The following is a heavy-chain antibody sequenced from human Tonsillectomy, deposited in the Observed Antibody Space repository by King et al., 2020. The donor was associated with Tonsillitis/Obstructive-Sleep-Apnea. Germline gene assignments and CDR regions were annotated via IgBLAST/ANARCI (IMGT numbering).Heavy chain of an antibody. J-gene: IGHJ6*03. D-gene: IGHD3-9*01. V-gene: IGHV4-59*08. Sequence: VQLQESGPGLVKPSETLSLTCTVSGGSISSSYWSWIRQPPGKGLEWIGYIYYSGSTNHNPSLKSRVTISVDTSKNQFSLKLRSVTAADTAVYYCARAHYDILTDYAYYYYMDVWGKGTTVTVSS. CDR3: ARAHYDILTDYAYYYYMDV. CDR2: IYYSGST. CDR1: GGSISSSY.